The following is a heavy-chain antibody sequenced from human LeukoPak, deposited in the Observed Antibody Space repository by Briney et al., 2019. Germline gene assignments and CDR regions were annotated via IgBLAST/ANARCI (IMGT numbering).Heavy chain of an antibody. D-gene: IGHD3/OR15-3a*01. V-gene: IGHV3-73*01. J-gene: IGHJ4*02. CDR1: GFTFSGSA. Sequence: QAGGSLRLSCAASGFTFSGSAMHWVRQASGKGLEWVGRIRSKANSYATAYAASVKGRFTISRDDSKNTAYLQMNSLKTEDTAVYYCTRQGTEVDYWGQGTLVTVSS. CDR2: IRSKANSYAT. CDR3: TRQGTEVDY.